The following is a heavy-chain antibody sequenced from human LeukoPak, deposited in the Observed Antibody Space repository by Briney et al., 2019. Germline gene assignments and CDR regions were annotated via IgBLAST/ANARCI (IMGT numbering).Heavy chain of an antibody. V-gene: IGHV5-51*01. CDR2: IYPGDSDT. CDR1: GYGFTSYW. Sequence: GESLKISCKGSGYGFTSYWIGWVRQMPGKGLEWMGIIYPGDSDTRYSPSFQGQVTISADKSISTAYLQWSSLKASDTAMYYCARPENDILTGYTIWGQGTLVIVSS. CDR3: ARPENDILTGYTI. D-gene: IGHD3-9*01. J-gene: IGHJ4*02.